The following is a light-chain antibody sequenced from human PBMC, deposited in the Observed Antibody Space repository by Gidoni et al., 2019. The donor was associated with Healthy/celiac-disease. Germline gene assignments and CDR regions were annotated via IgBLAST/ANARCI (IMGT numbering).Light chain of an antibody. CDR1: RLRSYY. V-gene: IGLV3-19*01. Sequence: SSELTQDPAVSVALGQTVRITCQGDRLRSYYASWYQQKPGQAPVLVIYGKNNRPSGIPDRFSGSSSGNTASLTITGAQAEDEADYYCNSRDSSGNRKVVFGGGTKLTVL. J-gene: IGLJ2*01. CDR3: NSRDSSGNRKVV. CDR2: GKN.